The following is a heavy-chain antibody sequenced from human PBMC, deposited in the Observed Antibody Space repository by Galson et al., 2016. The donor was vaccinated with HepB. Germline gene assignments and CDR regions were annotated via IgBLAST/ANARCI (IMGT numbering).Heavy chain of an antibody. CDR2: VSGSGDST. Sequence: SLRLSCAASRFIFIFPFRYYAMSWVRQAPGKGLEWVSVVSGSGDSTDYADSVKGRFIISRDNSRNTVYLQMNSLRAEDTDVYYCAKEGVRLTSGWQFDYWGQGTLVTVSS. V-gene: IGHV3-23*01. J-gene: IGHJ4*02. CDR1: RFIFIFPFRYYA. CDR3: AKEGVRLTSGWQFDY. D-gene: IGHD6-19*01.